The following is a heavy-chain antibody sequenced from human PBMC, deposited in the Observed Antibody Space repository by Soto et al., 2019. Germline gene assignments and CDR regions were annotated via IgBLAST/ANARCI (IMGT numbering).Heavy chain of an antibody. CDR3: ARGSPYDYVWGSYRTFDY. J-gene: IGHJ4*02. D-gene: IGHD3-16*02. CDR2: INHSGST. Sequence: SETLSLTCAVYGGSFSGYYWSWIRQPPGKGLEWIGEINHSGSTNYNPSLKSRVTISVDTSKNQFSLKLSSVTAADTAVYYFARGSPYDYVWGSYRTFDYWGQGTLVTVSS. CDR1: GGSFSGYY. V-gene: IGHV4-34*01.